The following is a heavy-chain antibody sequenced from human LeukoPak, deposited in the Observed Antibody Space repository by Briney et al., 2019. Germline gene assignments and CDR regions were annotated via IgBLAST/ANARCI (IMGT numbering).Heavy chain of an antibody. CDR3: ARRQCVGDCYYGNWFDP. J-gene: IGHJ5*02. CDR1: GGSVSSYY. D-gene: IGHD2-21*02. CDR2: IYTSGST. V-gene: IGHV4-4*09. Sequence: TSETLSLTCTVSGGSVSSYYWSWIRQPPGKGLEWIGYIYTSGSTNYNPSLKSRVTISVDTSKNQFSLKLISVTAADTTVYYCARRQCVGDCYYGNWFDPWGQGTLVTVSS.